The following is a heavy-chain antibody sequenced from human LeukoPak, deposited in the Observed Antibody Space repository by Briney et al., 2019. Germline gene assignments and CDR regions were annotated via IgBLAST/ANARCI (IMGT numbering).Heavy chain of an antibody. CDR2: INTNTGNP. V-gene: IGHV7-4-1*02. CDR3: ARAINIAARRVGSWFDY. D-gene: IGHD6-6*01. Sequence: ASVKVSCKASGYTFTSYAMNWVRQAPGQGLEWMGWINTNTGNPTYAQGFTGRFVFSLDTSVSTAYLQISSLKAEDTAVYYCARAINIAARRVGSWFDYWGQGTLVTVSS. CDR1: GYTFTSYA. J-gene: IGHJ4*02.